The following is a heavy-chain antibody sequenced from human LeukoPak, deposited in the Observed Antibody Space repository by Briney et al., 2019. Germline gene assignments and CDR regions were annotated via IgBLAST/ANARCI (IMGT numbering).Heavy chain of an antibody. CDR1: GGSISSSSYY. D-gene: IGHD3-10*01. Sequence: SETLSLTCTVSGGSISSSSYYWGWIRQPPGKGLEWIGSIYYSGSTYYNPSLKSRVAISVDTSKNQFSLKLSSVTAADTAVYYCARGPSFDSGSYYFDYWGQGTLVTVSS. V-gene: IGHV4-39*07. CDR3: ARGPSFDSGSYYFDY. J-gene: IGHJ4*02. CDR2: IYYSGST.